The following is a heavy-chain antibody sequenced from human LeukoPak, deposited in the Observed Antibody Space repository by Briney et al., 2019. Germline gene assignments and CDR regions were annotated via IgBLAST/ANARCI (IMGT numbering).Heavy chain of an antibody. J-gene: IGHJ5*02. Sequence: PSETLSLTCAVYGGSFSGYYWSWIRQPPGKGLEWIGEINHSGSTNYDPSLKSRVTISVDTSKSQFSLKLSSVTAADTAVYYCARYDIVATNWFDPWGQGTLVTVSS. CDR3: ARYDIVATNWFDP. CDR1: GGSFSGYY. V-gene: IGHV4-34*01. D-gene: IGHD5-12*01. CDR2: INHSGST.